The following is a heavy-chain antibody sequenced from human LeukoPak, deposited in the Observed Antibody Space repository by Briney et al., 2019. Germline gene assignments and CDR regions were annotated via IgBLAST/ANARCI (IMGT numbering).Heavy chain of an antibody. CDR1: GASFSSGDQY. D-gene: IGHD3-22*01. CDR2: IHPSGTL. J-gene: IGHJ4*02. Sequence: SQTRSLACTVAGASFSSGDQYWNWIRQSPGKGLEWIGSIHPSGTLYDNPSLESRVTMSMDTSKNQFSLNLNSVTAADTAVYFCSRGLDSRKLGYWGQGTLVTVSS. V-gene: IGHV4-31*03. CDR3: SRGLDSRKLGY.